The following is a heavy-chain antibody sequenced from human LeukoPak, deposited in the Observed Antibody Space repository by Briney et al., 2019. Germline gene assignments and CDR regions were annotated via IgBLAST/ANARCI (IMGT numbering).Heavy chain of an antibody. J-gene: IGHJ4*02. CDR1: GFTLSSNY. CDR2: IYSGGST. Sequence: PGGSLSLSCAASGFTLSSNYMSWVRQAPGTGLEWVSVIYSGGSTYYADSVKGRFTISRDNSKNTLYLQMNRLRAEDTAVYYCARNNWNYAFDYSGQGTLVTASS. D-gene: IGHD1-7*01. CDR3: ARNNWNYAFDY. V-gene: IGHV3-53*01.